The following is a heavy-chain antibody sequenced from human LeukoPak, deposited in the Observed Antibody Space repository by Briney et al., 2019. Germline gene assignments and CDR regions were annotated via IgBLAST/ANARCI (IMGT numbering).Heavy chain of an antibody. CDR2: IYTSGST. Sequence: SETLSLTCTVSGGSISSYYWSWIRQPAGKGLEWIGRIYTSGSTNYNPSLKSRVTMSVDTSKNQFSLKLSSVTAADTAVYYCARDGCSGGSCYHYFDYWGQGTLVTVSS. J-gene: IGHJ4*02. CDR1: GGSISSYY. CDR3: ARDGCSGGSCYHYFDY. V-gene: IGHV4-4*07. D-gene: IGHD2-15*01.